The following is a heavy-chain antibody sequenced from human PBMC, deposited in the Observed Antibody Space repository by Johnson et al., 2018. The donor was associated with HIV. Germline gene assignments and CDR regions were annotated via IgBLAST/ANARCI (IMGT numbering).Heavy chain of an antibody. CDR2: ISYDGSNK. D-gene: IGHD5-18*01. CDR3: TTDGYGGYSYGYGAFDI. V-gene: IGHV3-30-3*01. J-gene: IGHJ3*02. Sequence: QVQLVESGGGVVQPGRSLRLSCAASGFNFDNYAMHWVRQAPGKGLEWVAVISYDGSNKYYVDSVKGRFTISRDNSKNTLYLQMNSLKTEDTAVYYCTTDGYGGYSYGYGAFDIWGQGTMVTVSS. CDR1: GFNFDNYA.